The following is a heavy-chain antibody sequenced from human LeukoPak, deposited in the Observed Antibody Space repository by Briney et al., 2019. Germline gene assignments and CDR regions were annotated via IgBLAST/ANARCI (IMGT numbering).Heavy chain of an antibody. V-gene: IGHV3-74*01. CDR1: GFTLSTTW. Sequence: GGSLRLSCTASGFTLSTTWMHWVRQVPGKGLLWVSRINSDGSSTYYADSVKGRFTISRDDAKNILYLQMNSLRVEDTAVYYCARGQSGYSSSWHDYWGQGTLVTVSS. CDR3: ARGQSGYSSSWHDY. CDR2: INSDGSST. J-gene: IGHJ4*02. D-gene: IGHD6-13*01.